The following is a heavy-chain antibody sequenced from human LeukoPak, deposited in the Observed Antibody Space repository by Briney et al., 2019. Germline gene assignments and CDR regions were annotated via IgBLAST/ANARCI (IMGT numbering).Heavy chain of an antibody. CDR3: AADYYDSSGYVDFDY. CDR2: INHSGST. V-gene: IGHV4-34*01. D-gene: IGHD3-22*01. J-gene: IGHJ4*02. CDR1: GGSFSGYY. Sequence: SETLSLTCAVYGGSFSGYYWSWIRQPPGKGLEWIGEINHSGSTNYNPSLKSRVTMSVDTSKNQFSLKLSSVTAADTAVYYCAADYYDSSGYVDFDYWGQGTLVTVSS.